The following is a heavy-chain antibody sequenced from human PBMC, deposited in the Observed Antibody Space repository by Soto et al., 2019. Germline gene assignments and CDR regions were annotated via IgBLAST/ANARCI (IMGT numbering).Heavy chain of an antibody. CDR3: ARGPGGFGDFSLDY. V-gene: IGHV4-4*07. CDR1: GGSISQYY. Sequence: QVQLQASGPGLVKPSETLSLSCGVSGGSISQYYLSWIRQPAGKGLEWIGRIYSGGSTHYNPSLESRVTMSVDTSKNKFSLKLSSVTAADTAVYYCARGPGGFGDFSLDYWGQGTLVTVSS. D-gene: IGHD3-10*01. J-gene: IGHJ4*02. CDR2: IYSGGST.